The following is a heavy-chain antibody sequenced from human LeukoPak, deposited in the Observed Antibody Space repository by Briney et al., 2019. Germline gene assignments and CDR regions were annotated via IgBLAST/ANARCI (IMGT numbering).Heavy chain of an antibody. D-gene: IGHD1-26*01. Sequence: GGSLRLSCAASGFTFEIYWMSWVRQAPGKGLEWVANIRKDGSEKNYVDSVKGRYTISRDNAKNSLYLQMNSLRADDTALYYCARHWEGVESDAFDIWGQGTMVTVSS. CDR3: ARHWEGVESDAFDI. CDR2: IRKDGSEK. J-gene: IGHJ3*02. V-gene: IGHV3-7*04. CDR1: GFTFEIYW.